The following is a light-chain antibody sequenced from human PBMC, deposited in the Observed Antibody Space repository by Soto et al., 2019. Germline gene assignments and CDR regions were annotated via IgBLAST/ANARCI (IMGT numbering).Light chain of an antibody. J-gene: IGKJ1*01. V-gene: IGKV3-20*01. CDR1: QSVSSSY. Sequence: EIVLTPSPGTLSLSPGERATLSCRASQSVSSSYVAWYQPKPAHAPRLLVYGGSSRATGIPDRLSGSGSGTDFTLPISRLEPEDFAVYYCEQYGRSLTWMFGEGTKADI. CDR3: EQYGRSLTWM. CDR2: GGS.